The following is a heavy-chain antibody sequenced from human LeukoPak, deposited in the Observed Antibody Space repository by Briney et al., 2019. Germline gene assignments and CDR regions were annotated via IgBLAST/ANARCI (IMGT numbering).Heavy chain of an antibody. J-gene: IGHJ4*02. CDR2: IIPIFGTA. CDR3: AXXXXDYVWGSYDFY. D-gene: IGHD3-16*01. Sequence: SVKVSCKASGGTFSSYAISWVRQAPGQGLEWMGGIIPIFGTANYAQKFQGRVTITADESTSTAYMELSSLRSEDTAVYYCAXXXXDYVWGSYDFYWGQGTLVTVSS. V-gene: IGHV1-69*13. CDR1: GGTFSSYA.